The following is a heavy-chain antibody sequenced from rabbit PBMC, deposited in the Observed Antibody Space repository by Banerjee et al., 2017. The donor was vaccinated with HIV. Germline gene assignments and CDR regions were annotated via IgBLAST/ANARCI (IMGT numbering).Heavy chain of an antibody. CDR1: GVSFSYSSY. Sequence: QSLEESGGDLVKPGASLTLTCTASGVSFSYSSYMCWVRQAPGKGLEWIACIDAGASGFTYFATWAKGRFTISKTSSITVTLQMTSLTAADTATYFCARDLDGVIGWNFGWWGQGTLVTVS. CDR2: IDAGASGFT. CDR3: ARDLDGVIGWNFGW. D-gene: IGHD4-1*01. J-gene: IGHJ6*01. V-gene: IGHV1S40*01.